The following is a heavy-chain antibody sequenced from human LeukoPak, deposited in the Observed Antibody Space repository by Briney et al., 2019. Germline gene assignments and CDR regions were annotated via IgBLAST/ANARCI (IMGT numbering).Heavy chain of an antibody. V-gene: IGHV1-69*04. Sequence: ASVKVSCKASGYTFTSYGISWVRQAPGQGLEWMGRIIPTLNVANFAQKFRGRVSITADKSTNTAHLELSNLRSEDTAVYYCTREGVYSPDPTSYHRLPFDIWGKGTLVIVSS. CDR1: GYTFTSYG. D-gene: IGHD3-16*02. J-gene: IGHJ3*02. CDR3: TREGVYSPDPTSYHRLPFDI. CDR2: IIPTLNVA.